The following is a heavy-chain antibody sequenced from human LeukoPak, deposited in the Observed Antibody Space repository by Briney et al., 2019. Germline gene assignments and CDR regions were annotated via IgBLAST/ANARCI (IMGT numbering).Heavy chain of an antibody. D-gene: IGHD2/OR15-2a*01. CDR2: IDPSGGGT. CDR1: GYTFTNYF. V-gene: IGHV1-46*01. CDR3: ARGQNKCLGH. J-gene: IGHJ4*02. Sequence: ASVKVSCKASGYTFTNYFMHWVRQAPGQGLEWMGVIDPSGGGTTYAQRFQGRVTMTRDTSTSTVHMELSSLRSEDTAVYYCARGQNKCLGHWGQGTLVTVSS.